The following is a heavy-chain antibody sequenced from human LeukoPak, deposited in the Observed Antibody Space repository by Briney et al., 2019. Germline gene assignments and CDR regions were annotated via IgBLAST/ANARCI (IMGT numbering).Heavy chain of an antibody. J-gene: IGHJ6*03. CDR2: IYYTGAT. CDR1: GGSITGYY. CDR3: ARGYDFQYYYYYMDV. D-gene: IGHD3-3*01. Sequence: SETLSLTCTVSGGSITGYYWSWLRQPPGKGLEWIAYIYYTGATNYNPSLESRVTISVDTSKNQFSLRLTSVTAADTAVYYCARGYDFQYYYYYMDVWGKGTTVTVSS. V-gene: IGHV4-59*08.